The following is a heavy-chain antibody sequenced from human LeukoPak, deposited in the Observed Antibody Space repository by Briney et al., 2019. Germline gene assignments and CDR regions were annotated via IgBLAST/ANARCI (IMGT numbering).Heavy chain of an antibody. Sequence: ASVKVSCKASGYTFTGYYMHWVRQAPGQGLEWMGWINPNSGGTNYAQKFQGRVTMTRDTSISTAYMELSRLRSDDTAVYYCARDPLPIVVVVRSNAYFDYWGQGTLVTVSS. CDR1: GYTFTGYY. CDR3: ARDPLPIVVVVRSNAYFDY. CDR2: INPNSGGT. D-gene: IGHD3-22*01. J-gene: IGHJ4*02. V-gene: IGHV1-2*02.